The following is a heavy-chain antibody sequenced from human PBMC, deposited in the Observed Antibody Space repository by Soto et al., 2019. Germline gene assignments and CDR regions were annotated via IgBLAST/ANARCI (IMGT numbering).Heavy chain of an antibody. D-gene: IGHD3-22*01. CDR1: GGSISSYY. Sequence: PSETLSLTCTVSGGSISSYYWSWIRQPPGKGLEWIGYIYYSGSTSYNPSLKSRVSISLDTSKNRFSLKLSSVTAADTAVYYCARTYDGSGPNSGGYGFDIWGQGTMVTVSS. J-gene: IGHJ3*02. V-gene: IGHV4-59*01. CDR3: ARTYDGSGPNSGGYGFDI. CDR2: IYYSGST.